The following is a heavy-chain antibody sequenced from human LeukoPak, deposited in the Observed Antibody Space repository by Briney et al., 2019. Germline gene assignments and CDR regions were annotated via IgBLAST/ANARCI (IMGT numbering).Heavy chain of an antibody. V-gene: IGHV4-59*01. D-gene: IGHD1-1*01. Sequence: PSETLSLTCTVSDGAIAGYSWSWIRQAPGKGLEWIGYIYYSGDTNYNPSLQSRVTVSVDTSKNQFSLKLSSVTAADTAVYYCARELGSAGTTFGHDAFDIWGQGTMVTVSS. J-gene: IGHJ3*02. CDR3: ARELGSAGTTFGHDAFDI. CDR2: IYYSGDT. CDR1: DGAIAGYS.